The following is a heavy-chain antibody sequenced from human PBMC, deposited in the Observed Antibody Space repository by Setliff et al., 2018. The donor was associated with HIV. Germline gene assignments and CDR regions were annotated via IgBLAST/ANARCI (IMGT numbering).Heavy chain of an antibody. V-gene: IGHV4-61*09. Sequence: SETLSLTCSVSGDSISSGSYYWSWIRLPAGKGLEWIGYVSASGTTKYNPSLQSRVTISGDSSKNQFSLRLSSVTAADTAVYYCAKEGSWNDDSGAFNIWGQGTMVTVSS. CDR1: GDSISSGSYY. CDR3: AKEGSWNDDSGAFNI. J-gene: IGHJ3*02. CDR2: VSASGTT. D-gene: IGHD1-1*01.